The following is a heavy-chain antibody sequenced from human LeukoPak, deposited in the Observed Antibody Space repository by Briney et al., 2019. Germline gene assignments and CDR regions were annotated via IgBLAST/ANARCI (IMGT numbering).Heavy chain of an antibody. J-gene: IGHJ4*02. V-gene: IGHV3-23*01. Sequence: GGSLRLSCAASGFTFGNYLMNWVRQAPGKGLEWVSFISSTGGTIYYADSVKGRFTISRDDSKNTLHLQMNSLRAEDTAVYYCVKDSPVATRWGQGTLVTVSS. CDR2: ISSTGGTI. CDR1: GFTFGNYL. CDR3: VKDSPVATR. D-gene: IGHD2-15*01.